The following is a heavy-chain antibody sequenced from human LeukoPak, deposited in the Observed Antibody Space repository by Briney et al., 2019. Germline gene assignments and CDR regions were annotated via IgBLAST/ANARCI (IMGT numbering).Heavy chain of an antibody. CDR1: GGSISSHY. Sequence: SETLSLTCTVSGGSISSHYWTWIRQPPGKGLEWIGYISYIGSTNYNPSLKSRVTISVDTSKNQFSLKLTSVTAADAAVYFCARDPTTVTKGLDIWGQGTMATVSS. V-gene: IGHV4-59*11. CDR2: ISYIGST. D-gene: IGHD4-17*01. CDR3: ARDPTTVTKGLDI. J-gene: IGHJ3*02.